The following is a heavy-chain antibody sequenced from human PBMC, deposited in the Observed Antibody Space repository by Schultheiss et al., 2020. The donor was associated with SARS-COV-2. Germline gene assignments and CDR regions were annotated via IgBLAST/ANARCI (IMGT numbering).Heavy chain of an antibody. CDR1: GYSFTSYW. CDR3: ARRVGDYDSSGYPYYFDY. D-gene: IGHD3-22*01. Sequence: GGSLRLSCKGSGYSFTSYWISWVRQMPGKGLEWMGRIDPSDSYTNYSPSFQGHVTISADKSISTAYLQWSSLKASDTAMYYCARRVGDYDSSGYPYYFDYWGQGTLVTVSS. V-gene: IGHV5-10-1*01. CDR2: IDPSDSYT. J-gene: IGHJ4*02.